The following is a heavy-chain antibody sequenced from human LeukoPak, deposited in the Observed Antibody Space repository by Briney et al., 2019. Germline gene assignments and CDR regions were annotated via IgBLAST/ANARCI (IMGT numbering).Heavy chain of an antibody. CDR2: ISDSGYT. CDR3: ARGEHTCDY. CDR1: GGSINGYY. V-gene: IGHV4-4*07. Sequence: KPSETLSLTCTVSGGSINGYYWNWIRQSAGERLEWIGRISDSGYTNYNPSLQSRLTMSVDTSKNQFSLRLSSVTAADTAVYYCARGEHTCDYWGQGTLVTVSS. D-gene: IGHD1-26*01. J-gene: IGHJ4*02.